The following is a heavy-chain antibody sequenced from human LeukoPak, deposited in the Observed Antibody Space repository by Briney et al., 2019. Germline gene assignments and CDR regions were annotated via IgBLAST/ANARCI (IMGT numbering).Heavy chain of an antibody. CDR2: ISSSSSYI. CDR3: ANSPSRDGYPAGY. D-gene: IGHD5-24*01. V-gene: IGHV3-21*01. Sequence: GGSLRLSCAASGFTFSSYSMNWVRQAPGKGLEWVSSISSSSSYIYYADSVKGRFTISRDNAKNSLYLQMNSQRAEDTAVYYCANSPSRDGYPAGYWGQGTLVTVSS. CDR1: GFTFSSYS. J-gene: IGHJ4*02.